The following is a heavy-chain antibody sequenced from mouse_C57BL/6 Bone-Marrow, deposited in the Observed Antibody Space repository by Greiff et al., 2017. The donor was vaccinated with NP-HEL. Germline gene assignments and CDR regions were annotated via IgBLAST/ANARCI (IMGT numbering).Heavy chain of an antibody. J-gene: IGHJ2*01. CDR3: AKRDVIYFEGY. V-gene: IGHV1-81*01. D-gene: IGHD2-1*01. CDR1: GYTFTSYG. Sequence: VKLQQSGAELARPGASVKLSCKASGYTFTSYGISWVKQRTGQGLEWIGEIYPRSGNTYYNEKFKGKATLTADKSSSTAYMELRSLTSEDSAVYFCAKRDVIYFEGYWGQGTTLTVSS. CDR2: IYPRSGNT.